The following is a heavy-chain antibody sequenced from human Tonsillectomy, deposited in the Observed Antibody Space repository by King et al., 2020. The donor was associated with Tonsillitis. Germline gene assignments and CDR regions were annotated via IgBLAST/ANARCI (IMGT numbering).Heavy chain of an antibody. D-gene: IGHD4-17*01. J-gene: IGHJ4*02. CDR3: ARDQGYGDYPPPYNFDY. CDR1: GFTFSSYV. CDR2: IYSGGSST. Sequence: EVQLVQSGGGLVQPGGSLRLSCAASGFTFSSYVMSWVRQAPGKGLEWVSVIYSGGSSTFYADSVKGRFTISRDDSKNTLYLQMNSLRAEDTAVYYCARDQGYGDYPPPYNFDYWGQGTLVTVSS. V-gene: IGHV3-23*03.